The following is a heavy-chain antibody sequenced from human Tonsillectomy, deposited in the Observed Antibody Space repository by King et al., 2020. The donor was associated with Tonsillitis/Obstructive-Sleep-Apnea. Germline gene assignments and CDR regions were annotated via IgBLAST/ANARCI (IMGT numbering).Heavy chain of an antibody. CDR1: GGSFSGYY. D-gene: IGHD3-10*01. V-gene: IGHV4-34*01. CDR3: AREKLITMVQGDAFEI. Sequence: VQLQQWGAGLLKPSETLSLTCAVYGGSFSGYYWNWIRQPPGKGLEWIGEINHSGSTNYNPSLKSRVTISLDTSKNQFSLKLSSVTAADTAVYYCAREKLITMVQGDAFEIWGQGTMVTVSS. J-gene: IGHJ3*02. CDR2: INHSGST.